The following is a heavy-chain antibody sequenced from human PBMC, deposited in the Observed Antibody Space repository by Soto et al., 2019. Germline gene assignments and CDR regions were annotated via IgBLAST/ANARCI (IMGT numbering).Heavy chain of an antibody. D-gene: IGHD3-9*01. CDR2: FDPEDGET. Sequence: APVKVSCKVSGYTLTELSMHWVRQAPGKGLEWMGGFDPEDGETIYAQKFQGRVTMTEDTSTDTAYMELSSLRSEDTAVYYCAIGLSQRITIFPPFDYWGQGTLVTLSS. J-gene: IGHJ4*02. CDR1: GYTLTELS. V-gene: IGHV1-24*01. CDR3: AIGLSQRITIFPPFDY.